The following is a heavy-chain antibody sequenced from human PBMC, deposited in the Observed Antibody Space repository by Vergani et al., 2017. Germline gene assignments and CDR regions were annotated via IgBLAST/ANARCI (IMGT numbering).Heavy chain of an antibody. CDR3: ARDQHYYDSSGPGAFDI. CDR2: IIPIFGTA. V-gene: IGHV1-69*13. Sequence: QVQLVQSGAEVKKPGASVKVSCKASGGTFSSYAISWVRQAPGQGLEWMGGIIPIFGTANYAQKFQGRVTITADESTSTAYMELSSLRSEDTAVYYCARDQHYYDSSGPGAFDIWGQGTMVTVSS. CDR1: GGTFSSYA. J-gene: IGHJ3*02. D-gene: IGHD3-22*01.